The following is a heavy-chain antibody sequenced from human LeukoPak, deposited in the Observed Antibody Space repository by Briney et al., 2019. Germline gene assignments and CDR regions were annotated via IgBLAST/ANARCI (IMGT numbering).Heavy chain of an antibody. J-gene: IGHJ4*02. CDR3: AKDSSSWFFGAQDY. Sequence: GGSLRLSCAASGFTFEDYAMNWVRQAPGKGLEWVSGISRNSGSIAYADSVKGRFTISRDNAKDSLYLQMNSLRAEDTALYYCAKDSSSWFFGAQDYWGQGTLVTVSS. V-gene: IGHV3-9*01. CDR1: GFTFEDYA. CDR2: ISRNSGSI. D-gene: IGHD6-13*01.